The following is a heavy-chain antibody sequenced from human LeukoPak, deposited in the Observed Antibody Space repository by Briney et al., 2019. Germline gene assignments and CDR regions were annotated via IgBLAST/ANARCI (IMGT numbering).Heavy chain of an antibody. Sequence: SETLSLTCTVSGDSFSSYYWSWIRQPPGKGLEWIGSIYYSGSTYYNPSLKSRVTISVDTSKNQFSLKLSSVTAADTAAYYCARQYWTSYFWGQGTLVTVSS. CDR3: ARQYWTSYF. CDR1: GDSFSSYY. J-gene: IGHJ4*02. V-gene: IGHV4-39*01. D-gene: IGHD2-8*02. CDR2: IYYSGST.